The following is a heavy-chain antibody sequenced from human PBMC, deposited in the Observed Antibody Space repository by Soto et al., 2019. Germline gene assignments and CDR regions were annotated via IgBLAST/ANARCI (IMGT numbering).Heavy chain of an antibody. D-gene: IGHD3-22*01. V-gene: IGHV3-15*07. CDR3: TTDSYITSIIVRFDY. CDR2: VKSKTHGGIT. J-gene: IGHJ4*01. CDR1: GFIFGNAW. Sequence: GGSLRLSCAASGFIFGNAWINWVRQAPGKGLEWVGRVKSKTHGGITDFAAPVKGRFAISRDDSKNVVYLEMNSLKTEDTAIYYCTTDSYITSIIVRFDYWGHGTLVPVSS.